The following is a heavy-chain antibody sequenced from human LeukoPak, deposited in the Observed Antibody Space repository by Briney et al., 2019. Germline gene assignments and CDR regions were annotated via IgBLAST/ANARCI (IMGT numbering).Heavy chain of an antibody. V-gene: IGHV3-21*01. Sequence: GGSLRLSCAASGFTFSSYSMNWVRQGPGKALEWVSSISSSSSFIYYADSVKGRFTISRDNAKNSLYLQMNSLKAEDTAVYYCARSTPPHKCFDPWGQGTLVTVSS. CDR2: ISSSSSFI. D-gene: IGHD2-15*01. CDR3: ARSTPPHKCFDP. CDR1: GFTFSSYS. J-gene: IGHJ5*02.